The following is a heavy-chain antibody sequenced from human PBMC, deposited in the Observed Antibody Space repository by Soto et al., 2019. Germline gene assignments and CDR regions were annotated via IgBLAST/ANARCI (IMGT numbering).Heavy chain of an antibody. V-gene: IGHV4-59*08. Sequence: QVQLQESGPGLVKPSETLSLTCTVSGGSISSYYWSWIRQPPGKGLEWIGYIYYSGSTNYNPSLKSRVTISVDTSKNQFSRKLSSVTAAATAVYYCARGSSCSGGSCEGFDPWGQGTLVTVSS. CDR3: ARGSSCSGGSCEGFDP. D-gene: IGHD2-15*01. J-gene: IGHJ5*02. CDR2: IYYSGST. CDR1: GGSISSYY.